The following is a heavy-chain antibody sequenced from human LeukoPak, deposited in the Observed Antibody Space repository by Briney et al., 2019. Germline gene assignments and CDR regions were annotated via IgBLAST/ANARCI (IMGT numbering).Heavy chain of an antibody. V-gene: IGHV4-59*08. Sequence: SETLSLTCTVSGGSMTNYYWSWIRQPPGKGLEWIGYIYYSGSTNYNPSLKGRVTMSLDTSKKQFSLKLSSVTAADTAVYYCARGRYFYDSSGYAYWGQGTLVSVSS. CDR1: GGSMTNYY. D-gene: IGHD3-22*01. CDR2: IYYSGST. CDR3: ARGRYFYDSSGYAY. J-gene: IGHJ4*02.